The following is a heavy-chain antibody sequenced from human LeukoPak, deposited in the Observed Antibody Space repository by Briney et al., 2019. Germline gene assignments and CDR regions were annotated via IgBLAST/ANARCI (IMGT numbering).Heavy chain of an antibody. Sequence: GGSLRLSCAASGFTFSTYSMNWVRQAPGKGQEWVSYISSSSSTIYYADSVMGRFTISRDNAKNSLYLQMNSLRAEDTAVYYCARGSTYYDSSGQVPFDYWGQGTLVTVSS. CDR1: GFTFSTYS. V-gene: IGHV3-48*01. CDR2: ISSSSSTI. D-gene: IGHD3-22*01. CDR3: ARGSTYYDSSGQVPFDY. J-gene: IGHJ4*02.